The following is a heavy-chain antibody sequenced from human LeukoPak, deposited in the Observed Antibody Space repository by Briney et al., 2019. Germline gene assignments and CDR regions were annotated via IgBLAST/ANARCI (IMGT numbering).Heavy chain of an antibody. V-gene: IGHV1-69*13. CDR1: GYTFTSYD. D-gene: IGHD3-3*02. Sequence: SVKVSCKASGYTFTSYDINWVRQAPGQGLEWMGGIIPIFGTANYAQKFQGRVTITADESTSTAYMELSSLRSEDTAVYYCARENPHFWSGPPHYYYGMDVWGQGTTVTVSS. J-gene: IGHJ6*02. CDR2: IIPIFGTA. CDR3: ARENPHFWSGPPHYYYGMDV.